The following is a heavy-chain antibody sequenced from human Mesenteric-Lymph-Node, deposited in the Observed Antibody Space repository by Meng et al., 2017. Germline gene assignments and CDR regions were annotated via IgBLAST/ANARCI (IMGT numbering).Heavy chain of an antibody. Sequence: QGQRQGSGPALVKPSQTLSLTCTVSGGSISSGDYYWSWIRQPPGKGLEWIGCIYYSGSTYYNPSLKGRVTISVDTSKSQFSLNLSSVTAADTAVYYCARGQRSYSGSYPEWFDPWGQGTLVTVSS. CDR3: ARGQRSYSGSYPEWFDP. CDR2: IYYSGST. CDR1: GGSISSGDYY. D-gene: IGHD1-26*01. J-gene: IGHJ5*02. V-gene: IGHV4-30-4*01.